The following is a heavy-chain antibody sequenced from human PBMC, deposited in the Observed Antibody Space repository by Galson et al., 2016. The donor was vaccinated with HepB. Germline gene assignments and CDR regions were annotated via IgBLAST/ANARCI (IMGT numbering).Heavy chain of an antibody. CDR2: INSDGSTT. CDR3: ALEKIYVGSLDV. Sequence: SLRLSCAASGLIFSPYWMHWVRQAPGKGLMWLSHINSDGSTTAYADSVRGRFSISRDNAKNTLYLHMNSVRAEDTAVYYCALEKIYVGSLDVWGHGTTVTVSS. J-gene: IGHJ6*02. D-gene: IGHD3-10*01. CDR1: GLIFSPYW. V-gene: IGHV3-74*03.